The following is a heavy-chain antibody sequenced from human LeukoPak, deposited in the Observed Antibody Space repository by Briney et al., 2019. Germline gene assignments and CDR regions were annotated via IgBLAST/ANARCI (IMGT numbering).Heavy chain of an antibody. CDR2: ISSSSSTI. D-gene: IGHD3-3*01. CDR3: ARNGRRFLEWLPDAFDI. CDR1: RFTFSSYS. V-gene: IGHV3-48*04. Sequence: GGSLRLSCTASRFTFSSYSLNWVRQAPGKGLEWGSYISSSSSTIYYADSVKGRFTISRDNAKNSLYLQMNSLRAEDTAVYYCARNGRRFLEWLPDAFDIWGQGTMVTVSS. J-gene: IGHJ3*02.